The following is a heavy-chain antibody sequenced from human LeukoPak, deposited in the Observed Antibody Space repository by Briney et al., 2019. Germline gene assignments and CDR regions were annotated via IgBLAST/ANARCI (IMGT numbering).Heavy chain of an antibody. CDR1: GYTFTTYY. CDR3: ARDICGGDCYSN. D-gene: IGHD2-21*02. Sequence: ASVKVSCKASGYTFTTYYIHWVRQAPGQGLEWLGIINPSGGSPTYAQKFQGRVTMTRDTSTSTVYMELSSLRSDDTAVYYCARDICGGDCYSNWGQGTLVTVSS. V-gene: IGHV1-46*01. J-gene: IGHJ4*02. CDR2: INPSGGSP.